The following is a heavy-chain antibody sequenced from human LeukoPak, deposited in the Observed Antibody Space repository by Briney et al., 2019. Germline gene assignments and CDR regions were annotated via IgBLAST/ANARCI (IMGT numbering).Heavy chain of an antibody. CDR3: ARERWLDNPTLFY. Sequence: GSSVKVSCKASGGTFSSYAIGWVLQAPGQGLEWMGRIIPIFGTANYAQKFQGRVTITTDESTSTAYMELSSLRSEDTAVYYCARERWLDNPTLFYWGQGTLVTVSS. CDR2: IIPIFGTA. V-gene: IGHV1-69*05. J-gene: IGHJ4*02. CDR1: GGTFSSYA. D-gene: IGHD5-24*01.